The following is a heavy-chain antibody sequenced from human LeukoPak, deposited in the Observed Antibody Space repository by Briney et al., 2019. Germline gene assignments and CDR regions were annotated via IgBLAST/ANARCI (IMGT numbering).Heavy chain of an antibody. D-gene: IGHD3-3*01. Sequence: GGSLRLSCAASGFTFSSYSMNWVRQAPGKGLEWVSYISSSSSYIYYADSVKGRFTISRDNAKNSLYLQMNSLRAEDTAVYYCARDEASEYYDFWSGYMIDYWGQGTLVTVSS. CDR2: ISSSSSYI. V-gene: IGHV3-21*05. J-gene: IGHJ4*02. CDR3: ARDEASEYYDFWSGYMIDY. CDR1: GFTFSSYS.